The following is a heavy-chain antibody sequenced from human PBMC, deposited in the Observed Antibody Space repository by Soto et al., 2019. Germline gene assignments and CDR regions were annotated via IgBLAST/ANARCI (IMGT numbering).Heavy chain of an antibody. CDR2: IFSNDEK. CDR1: GLSLSNARMG. CDR3: ARIYCSGGSCYSGYYYYYGMDV. D-gene: IGHD2-15*01. Sequence: SGPTLVNPTETLTLTCTVSGLSLSNARMGVSWIRQPPGKALEWLAHIFSNDEKSYSTSLKSRLAISKDTSKSQVVLTMTNMDPVDTATYYCARIYCSGGSCYSGYYYYYGMDVWGQGTTVTVSS. V-gene: IGHV2-26*01. J-gene: IGHJ6*02.